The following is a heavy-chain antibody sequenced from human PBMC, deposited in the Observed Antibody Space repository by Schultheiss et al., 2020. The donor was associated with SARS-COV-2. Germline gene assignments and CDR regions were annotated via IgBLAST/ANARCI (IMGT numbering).Heavy chain of an antibody. V-gene: IGHV3-30*19. D-gene: IGHD5-12*01. J-gene: IGHJ6*02. CDR2: ISYDGSNK. CDR1: GFTFSSYG. CDR3: AREGGEWLRLYYYYGMDV. Sequence: GESLKISCAASGFTFSSYGMHWVRQAPGKGLEWVAVISYDGSNKYYADSVKGRFTISRDNSKNTLYLQMNSLRAEDTAVYYCAREGGEWLRLYYYYGMDVWGQGTTVTVSS.